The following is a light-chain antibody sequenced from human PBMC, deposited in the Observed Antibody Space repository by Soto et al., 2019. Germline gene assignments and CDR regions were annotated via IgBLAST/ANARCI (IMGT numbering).Light chain of an antibody. CDR3: MQGTHWPPYT. CDR2: GAS. CDR1: QTVISSY. J-gene: IGKJ2*01. Sequence: EIVLTQSPATLSLSPGERATLSCRASQTVISSYLAWYQQKPGQAPRLLIYGASSRATGIPDRFSGSGSGTDFTLTISRVEAEDVGIYYCMQGTHWPPYTFGQGTKLEIK. V-gene: IGKV3D-20*02.